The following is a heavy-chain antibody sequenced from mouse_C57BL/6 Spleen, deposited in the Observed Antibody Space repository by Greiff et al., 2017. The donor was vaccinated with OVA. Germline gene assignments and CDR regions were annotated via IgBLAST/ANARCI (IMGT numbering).Heavy chain of an antibody. CDR1: GYTFTSYG. CDR3: ARRYYGSSPYYFDY. J-gene: IGHJ2*01. V-gene: IGHV1-81*01. CDR2: IYPRSGNT. Sequence: QVQLKESGAELARPGASVKLSCKASGYTFTSYGISWVKQRTGQGLEWIGEIYPRSGNTYYNEKFKGKATLTADKSSSTAYMELRSLTSEDSAVYFCARRYYGSSPYYFDYWGQGTTLTVSS. D-gene: IGHD1-1*01.